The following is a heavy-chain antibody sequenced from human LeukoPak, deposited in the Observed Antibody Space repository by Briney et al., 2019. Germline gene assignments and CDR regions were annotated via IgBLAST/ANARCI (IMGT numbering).Heavy chain of an antibody. V-gene: IGHV3-53*04. CDR2: IYSGGST. D-gene: IGHD3-10*01. Sequence: GGSLRLSCAASGFTVSSNYMSWVRQAPGKGLEGSSVIYSGGSTYYADSVKGRFTISRHNSKNTLYLQMNSLRAEDTAVYYCATPSEGMVRGVIYYYYGMDVWGQGTTVTVSS. J-gene: IGHJ6*02. CDR3: ATPSEGMVRGVIYYYYGMDV. CDR1: GFTVSSNY.